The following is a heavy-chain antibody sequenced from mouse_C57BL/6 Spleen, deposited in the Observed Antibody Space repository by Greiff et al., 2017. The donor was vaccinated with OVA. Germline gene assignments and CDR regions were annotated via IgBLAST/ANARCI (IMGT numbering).Heavy chain of an antibody. CDR1: GYTFTSYG. CDR3: ATNYCGSSYVHWYFEV. Sequence: QVQLKESGAELVRPGASVKLSCKASGYTFTSYGISWVKQRTGQGLEWIGEIYPRSGNTYYNEKFKGKATLTVDTSSSTAYMQLSSLTSEDSAVYYCATNYCGSSYVHWYFEVWGTGTTVTVSS. CDR2: IYPRSGNT. D-gene: IGHD1-1*01. J-gene: IGHJ1*03. V-gene: IGHV1-81*01.